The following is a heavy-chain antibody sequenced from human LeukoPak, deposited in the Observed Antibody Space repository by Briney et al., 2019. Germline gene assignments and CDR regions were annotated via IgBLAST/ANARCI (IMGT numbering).Heavy chain of an antibody. J-gene: IGHJ5*02. Sequence: PSETLSLTCTVSGGSISSYYWSWIRQPPGKGLEWIGYIYYSGSTNYNPSLKSRVTISVDTSKNQFSLKLSSVTAADTAVYYCARAPLLYPNWFDPWGQGTLVTVSS. D-gene: IGHD2-8*01. CDR3: ARAPLLYPNWFDP. CDR1: GGSISSYY. CDR2: IYYSGST. V-gene: IGHV4-59*01.